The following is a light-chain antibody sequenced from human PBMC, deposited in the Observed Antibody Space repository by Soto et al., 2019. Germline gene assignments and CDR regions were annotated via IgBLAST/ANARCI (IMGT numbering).Light chain of an antibody. CDR1: QSVSSSS. J-gene: IGKJ2*01. V-gene: IGKV3-20*01. Sequence: EIVLTQSPGTLSLSPGERATLSCRASQSVSSSSLAWYQKKPAQAPRLLIYGASRRATDIPDRFSGSGSGTDFTLTISRLEPEDFAVYYCQQYGNSPETFGQGTKLEIK. CDR2: GAS. CDR3: QQYGNSPET.